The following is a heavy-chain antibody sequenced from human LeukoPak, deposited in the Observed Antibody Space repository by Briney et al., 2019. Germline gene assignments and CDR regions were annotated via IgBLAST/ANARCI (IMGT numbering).Heavy chain of an antibody. Sequence: GGSLRLSCAASGFTFSRYAMHWVRQAPGKGLEWVVVISYDGSNKDYADSVKGRFTISRDNSKNTLYLQMNSLRAEDTAVYYCARDRKGGPGFDPWGQGTLVTVSS. CDR2: ISYDGSNK. J-gene: IGHJ5*01. V-gene: IGHV3-30*01. D-gene: IGHD2-15*01. CDR1: GFTFSRYA. CDR3: ARDRKGGPGFDP.